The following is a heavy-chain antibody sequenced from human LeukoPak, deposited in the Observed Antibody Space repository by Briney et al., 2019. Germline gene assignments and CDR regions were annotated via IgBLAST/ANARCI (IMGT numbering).Heavy chain of an antibody. D-gene: IGHD1-26*01. J-gene: IGHJ3*02. CDR3: ARIVRGIVMPQNAFDI. V-gene: IGHV3-7*01. CDR2: IKQDGSEK. Sequence: GGSLRLSCAASGFTFSSHWMTSVRRAPGKGLERVANIKQDGSEKYYVDSVKGRFSISRDNAKNSLYLQMDSLRADDMAVYYCARIVRGIVMPQNAFDIWGQGTMVTVSS. CDR1: GFTFSSHW.